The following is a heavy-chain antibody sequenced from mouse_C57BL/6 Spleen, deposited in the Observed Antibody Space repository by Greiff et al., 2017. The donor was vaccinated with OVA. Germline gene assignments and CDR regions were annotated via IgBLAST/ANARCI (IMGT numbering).Heavy chain of an antibody. D-gene: IGHD1-1*01. J-gene: IGHJ2*01. CDR2: IDPSDSYT. CDR3: ARFGTTVPYYFDY. Sequence: QVQLQQPGAELVRPGTSVTLSCKASGYTFTSYWMPWVKQRPGQGLEWIGVIDPSDSYTNYNQKFKGKAPLTVDTSSSTAYMQLSSLTSEDSAVYYCARFGTTVPYYFDYWGQGTTLTVSS. CDR1: GYTFTSYW. V-gene: IGHV1-59*01.